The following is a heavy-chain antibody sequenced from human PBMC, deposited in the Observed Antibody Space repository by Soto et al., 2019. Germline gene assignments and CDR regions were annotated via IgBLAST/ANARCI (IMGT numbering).Heavy chain of an antibody. CDR1: GYSFTSYW. CDR3: ARHGVLAFDI. CDR2: IDPSDSYT. D-gene: IGHD3-16*01. J-gene: IGHJ3*02. Sequence: PGESLKISCKGSGYSFTSYWISWVRQMPGKGLEWMGRIDPSDSYTNYSPSFQGHVTISADKSIGTAYLQWSSLKASDTAMYYCARHGVLAFDIWGQGTMVTVSS. V-gene: IGHV5-10-1*01.